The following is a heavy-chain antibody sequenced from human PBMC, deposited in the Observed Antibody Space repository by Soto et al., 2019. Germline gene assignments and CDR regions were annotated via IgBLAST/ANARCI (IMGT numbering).Heavy chain of an antibody. Sequence: QVQLVQSGAEVKKPGSSVKVSCTASGGAFRNYAVSWVRQAPGQGLEWMGAVMPTFGAGVYAQKFQGRLTSFADESTNTAYLNVSSLTFGDTAIYYCAASRGFYEAMDAWGQGTTLTVSS. CDR3: AASRGFYEAMDA. V-gene: IGHV1-69*01. CDR2: VMPTFGAG. CDR1: GGAFRNYA. D-gene: IGHD3-22*01. J-gene: IGHJ6*02.